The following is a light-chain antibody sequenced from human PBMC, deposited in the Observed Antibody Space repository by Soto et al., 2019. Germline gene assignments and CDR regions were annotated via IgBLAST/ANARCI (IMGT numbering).Light chain of an antibody. CDR1: QSVSNW. CDR2: DAS. J-gene: IGKJ1*01. V-gene: IGKV1-5*01. CDR3: QQYTTYSEA. Sequence: DIQITQSPSTLSASVGARVTVTCRASQSVSNWLAWYQQKPGKAPKLLIYDASTLEGGVPSRFSGSGSGTEFTLTISSLQPGDYANYYCQQYTTYSEAFGQGTKVDIK.